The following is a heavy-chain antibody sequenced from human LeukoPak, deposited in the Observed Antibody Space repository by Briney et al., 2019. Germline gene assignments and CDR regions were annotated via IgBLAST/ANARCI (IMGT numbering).Heavy chain of an antibody. CDR1: GFTFSSYA. CDR3: AKDPYDYVWGSYRYTGGNWFDP. V-gene: IGHV3-23*01. Sequence: GGSLRLSCAASGFTFSSYAMSWVRQAPGKELEWVSAISGSGGSTYYADSVKGRFTISRDNSKNTLYLQMNSLRAEDTAVYYCAKDPYDYVWGSYRYTGGNWFDPWGQGTLVTVSS. J-gene: IGHJ5*02. CDR2: ISGSGGST. D-gene: IGHD3-16*02.